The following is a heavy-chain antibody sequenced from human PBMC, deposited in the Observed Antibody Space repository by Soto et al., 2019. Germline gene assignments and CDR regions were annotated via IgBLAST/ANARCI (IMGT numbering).Heavy chain of an antibody. J-gene: IGHJ4*02. D-gene: IGHD3-16*01. CDR3: ARFPSFTEGIDY. CDR1: GFTFSSYS. Sequence: GGSLRLSCAASGFTFSSYSMNWVRQAPGKGLEWVSSISSSSSYIYYADSVKGRFTISRDNAKNSLYLQMNSLRAEDTAVYYCARFPSFTEGIDYWGQGTLVTVSS. V-gene: IGHV3-21*01. CDR2: ISSSSSYI.